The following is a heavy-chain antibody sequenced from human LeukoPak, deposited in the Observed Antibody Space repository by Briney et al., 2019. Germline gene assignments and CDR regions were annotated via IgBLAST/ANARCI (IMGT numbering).Heavy chain of an antibody. Sequence: SESLSLTCTVSGYSISSGYYWGWIRQPPGKGLEWIGSIYHSGSTYYNPSLKSRVTISVDTSKNQFSLKLSSVTAADTAVYYCARAPSRVRGVDYWGQGTLVTVSS. CDR1: GYSISSGYY. CDR2: IYHSGST. D-gene: IGHD3-10*01. V-gene: IGHV4-38-2*02. CDR3: ARAPSRVRGVDY. J-gene: IGHJ4*02.